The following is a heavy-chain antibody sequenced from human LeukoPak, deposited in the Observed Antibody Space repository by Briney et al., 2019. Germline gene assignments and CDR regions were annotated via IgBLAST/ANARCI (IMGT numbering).Heavy chain of an antibody. J-gene: IGHJ4*02. CDR1: GFTFSSYV. Sequence: GGSLRLSCAASGFTFSSYVMSWVRQAPGKGLDWVSAISGGGDTTYYADSVKGRFTISRDNTKNTLYLQMNNLRAEDTAIYYCAKAANYDILTGYYLDYWGQGTLVTVSS. CDR3: AKAANYDILTGYYLDY. D-gene: IGHD3-9*01. V-gene: IGHV3-23*01. CDR2: ISGGGDTT.